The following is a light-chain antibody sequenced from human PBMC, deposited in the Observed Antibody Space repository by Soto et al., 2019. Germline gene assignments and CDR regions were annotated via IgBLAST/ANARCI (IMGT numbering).Light chain of an antibody. CDR2: EGS. CDR3: CSYAGSSTLV. Sequence: QSALTQPASVSGSPGQSITISCTGTSSDVGSYKFVSWYQQHPGKAPKLMIYEGSKRPSGVSNRFSGSKSGNTASLTISGLQAKDEADYYCCSYAGSSTLVFGGGTKLTVL. J-gene: IGLJ2*01. CDR1: SSDVGSYKF. V-gene: IGLV2-23*01.